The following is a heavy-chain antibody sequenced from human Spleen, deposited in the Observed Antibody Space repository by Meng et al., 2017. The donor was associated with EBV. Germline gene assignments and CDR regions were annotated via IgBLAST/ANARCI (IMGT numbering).Heavy chain of an antibody. CDR3: ARLYDY. V-gene: IGHV3-23*01. CDR1: GVTFSSYA. D-gene: IGHD2/OR15-2a*01. J-gene: IGHJ4*02. Sequence: WEAVGVLVRLGRSLRLSCAASGVTFSSYAMSGVRQAPGKGLEWVSAISGSGGSTYYADSVKGRFTISRDNAKNSLYLQMNSLRAEDTAVYYCARLYDYWGQGILVTVSS. CDR2: ISGSGGST.